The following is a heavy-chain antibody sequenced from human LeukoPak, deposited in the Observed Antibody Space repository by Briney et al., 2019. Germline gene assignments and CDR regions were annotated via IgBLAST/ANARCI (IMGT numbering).Heavy chain of an antibody. D-gene: IGHD3-22*01. Sequence: GRSLRLSCAASGFTFSSYGMHWVRQAPGKGLEWVAVISYDGSNKYYADSVKGRFTISRDNSKNTLYLQMNSLRAEDTAVYYCAKVPPYDSSGYYSLEDAFDIWGQGTMVTVSS. J-gene: IGHJ3*02. CDR2: ISYDGSNK. CDR1: GFTFSSYG. CDR3: AKVPPYDSSGYYSLEDAFDI. V-gene: IGHV3-30*18.